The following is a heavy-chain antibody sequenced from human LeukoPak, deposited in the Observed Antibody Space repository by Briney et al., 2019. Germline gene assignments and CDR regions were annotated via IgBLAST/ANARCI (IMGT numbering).Heavy chain of an antibody. CDR3: AKNSLPSPGPKWVTPHYYYYYMDV. V-gene: IGHV3-48*01. D-gene: IGHD1-26*01. CDR2: ISSSSSTI. CDR1: GFTFSSYS. Sequence: PGGSLRLSCAASGFTFSSYSMNWVRQAPGKGLEWVSYISSSSSTIYYADSVKGRFTISRDNSKNTLYLQMNSLRAEDTAVYYCAKNSLPSPGPKWVTPHYYYYYMDVWGKGTTVTVSS. J-gene: IGHJ6*03.